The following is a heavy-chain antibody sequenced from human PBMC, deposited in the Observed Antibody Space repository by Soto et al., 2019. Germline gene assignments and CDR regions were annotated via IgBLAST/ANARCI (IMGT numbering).Heavy chain of an antibody. CDR2: ISNDAKAA. CDR3: VRDIPHNWFDT. CDR1: GFSLDSYA. J-gene: IGHJ5*02. Sequence: GGSLRLSCAASGFSLDSYAMHWVRQAPGKGLEWVADISNDAKAASYADSVKGRFTISRDNSESTLYLQMNSLRVEDTAIYYCVRDIPHNWFDTWGQGSLVTVSS. V-gene: IGHV3-74*01.